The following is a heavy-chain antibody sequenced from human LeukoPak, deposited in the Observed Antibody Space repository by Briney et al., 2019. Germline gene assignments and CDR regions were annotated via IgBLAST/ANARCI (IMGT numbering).Heavy chain of an antibody. Sequence: SVTLALTCGVYGGSFSGYYWSWIRQPPGKGLEWMVEHHHRGCTNYNPSLKSRVTISVDTSKNQFSLKLSSVTAADTAVYYCARGPRFLEWFANVYYYYGMDVWGQGTTVTVSS. J-gene: IGHJ6*02. V-gene: IGHV4-34*01. D-gene: IGHD3-3*01. CDR2: HHHRGCT. CDR3: ARGPRFLEWFANVYYYYGMDV. CDR1: GGSFSGYY.